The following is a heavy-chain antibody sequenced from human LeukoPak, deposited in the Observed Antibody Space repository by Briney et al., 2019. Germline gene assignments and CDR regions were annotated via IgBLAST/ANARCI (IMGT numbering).Heavy chain of an antibody. CDR2: IYCSRTT. Sequence: SETLSVTCTVSGGSISTSSYYWGWLRQPPGKGLEWIGTIYCSRTTYYTPSLRRRVTISEDPSRNRFSLMLSSGTAADTAIYYCARQVSDYFYYYMDVWGEGTTVIVSS. CDR1: GGSISTSSYY. J-gene: IGHJ6*03. V-gene: IGHV4-39*01. CDR3: ARQVSDYFYYYMDV.